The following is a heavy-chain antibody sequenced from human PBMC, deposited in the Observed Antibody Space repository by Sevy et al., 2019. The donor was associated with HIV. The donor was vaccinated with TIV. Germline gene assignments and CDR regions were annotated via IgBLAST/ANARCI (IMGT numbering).Heavy chain of an antibody. CDR3: TRAPPVRSGDDSHNWFDP. Sequence: SETQSLTCTVSSGSISSYYWSWIRQPPGKGLEYIGYIHSSGTTNYNPSLKSRVTISVDTSKNQFSLNLSSVTAADTAVYYCTRAPPVRSGDDSHNWFDPWGQGTLVTVSS. V-gene: IGHV4-59*01. D-gene: IGHD5-12*01. CDR2: IHSSGTT. J-gene: IGHJ5*02. CDR1: SGSISSYY.